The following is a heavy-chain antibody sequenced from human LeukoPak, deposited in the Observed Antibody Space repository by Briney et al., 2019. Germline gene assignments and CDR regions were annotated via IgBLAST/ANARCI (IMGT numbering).Heavy chain of an antibody. CDR1: GFTFSSYA. CDR3: AKDKLQQLVRYYFDY. D-gene: IGHD6-13*01. V-gene: IGHV3-23*01. CDR2: ISGSGGST. J-gene: IGHJ4*02. Sequence: GGSLRLSCAASGFTFSSYAMSWGRQAPGKGLEWVSAISGSGGSTYYADSVKGRFTISRDNSKNTLYLQMSSLRAEDTAVYYCAKDKLQQLVRYYFDYWGQGTLVTVSS.